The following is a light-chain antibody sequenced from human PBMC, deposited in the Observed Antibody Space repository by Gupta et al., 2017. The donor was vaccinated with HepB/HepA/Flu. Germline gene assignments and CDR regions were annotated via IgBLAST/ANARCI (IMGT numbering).Light chain of an antibody. J-gene: IGLJ3*02. Sequence: QSVLTQPLSASGTPGQRVTISCSGNNSNIGSNYVYWYHQLPGTAPKLLIYRNNQRPSGVPDRFSGSKSGTSASLAISGLRSEDEADYYCAAWDDSLSGWVFGGGTKFTVL. CDR3: AAWDDSLSGWV. CDR1: NSNIGSNY. CDR2: RNN. V-gene: IGLV1-47*01.